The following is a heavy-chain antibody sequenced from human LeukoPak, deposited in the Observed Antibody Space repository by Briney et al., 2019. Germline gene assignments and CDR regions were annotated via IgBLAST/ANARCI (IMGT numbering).Heavy chain of an antibody. CDR3: ARDKGYSPFDY. CDR1: GFTFSSYG. J-gene: IGHJ4*02. CDR2: IWYDGSNK. D-gene: IGHD5-18*01. Sequence: PGGSLRLPCAASGFTFSSYGMHWVRQAPGKGLEWVAVIWYDGSNKYYADSVKGRFTISRDNSKNTLYLQMNSLRAEDTAVYYCARDKGYSPFDYWGQGTLVTVSP. V-gene: IGHV3-33*01.